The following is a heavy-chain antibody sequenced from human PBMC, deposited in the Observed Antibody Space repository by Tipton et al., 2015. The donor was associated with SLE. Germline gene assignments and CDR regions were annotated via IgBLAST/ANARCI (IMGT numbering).Heavy chain of an antibody. CDR1: GGSISSYS. V-gene: IGHV4-59*01. J-gene: IGHJ6*02. D-gene: IGHD1-20*01. Sequence: TLSLTCTVSGGSISSYSWRWFRQLPGTGLEWIGYSYYSGSTTYNPSLKSRVTISVYTSKNQFSLKLSSVTAAATAVYYCARDLGITGTTPRGIDVWGQGTTVTVS. CDR3: ARDLGITGTTPRGIDV. CDR2: SYYSGST.